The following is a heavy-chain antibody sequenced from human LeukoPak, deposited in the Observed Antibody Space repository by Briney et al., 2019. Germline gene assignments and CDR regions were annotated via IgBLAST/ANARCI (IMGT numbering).Heavy chain of an antibody. Sequence: PGGSLRLSCAASGFTFSSYGMHWVRQAPGKGLEWGAFIRYDGSNKYYADSVKGRFTISRDNSKNTLYLQMNSLRAEDTAVYYCAKDPSFRPGYFAYWGQGPLVTVSS. CDR1: GFTFSSYG. CDR2: IRYDGSNK. V-gene: IGHV3-30*02. J-gene: IGHJ4*02. CDR3: AKDPSFRPGYFAY.